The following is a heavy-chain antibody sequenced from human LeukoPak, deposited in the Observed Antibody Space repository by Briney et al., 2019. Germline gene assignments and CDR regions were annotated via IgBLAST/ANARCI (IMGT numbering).Heavy chain of an antibody. Sequence: AGGSLRLSCAASGFTFDDYAMHWVRQAPGKGLEWVSGISWNSGSIGYADSVKGRFTISRDNAKNSLYLQMNSLRAEDMALYYCAKAIYDFWSGFDYWGQGTLVTVSS. CDR3: AKAIYDFWSGFDY. D-gene: IGHD3-3*01. V-gene: IGHV3-9*03. CDR2: ISWNSGSI. J-gene: IGHJ4*02. CDR1: GFTFDDYA.